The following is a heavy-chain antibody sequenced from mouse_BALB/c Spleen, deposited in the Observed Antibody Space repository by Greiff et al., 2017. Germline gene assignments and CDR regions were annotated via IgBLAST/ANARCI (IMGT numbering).Heavy chain of an antibody. D-gene: IGHD1-1*01. CDR3: ARYYYGSSFAY. Sequence: VQLVESGAELAKPGASVKMSCKASGYTFTSYWMHWVKQRPGQGLEWIGYINPSTGYTEYNQKFKDKATLTADKSSSTAYMQLSSLTSEDSAVYYCARYYYGSSFAYWGQGTLVTVSA. J-gene: IGHJ3*01. CDR1: GYTFTSYW. V-gene: IGHV1-7*01. CDR2: INPSTGYT.